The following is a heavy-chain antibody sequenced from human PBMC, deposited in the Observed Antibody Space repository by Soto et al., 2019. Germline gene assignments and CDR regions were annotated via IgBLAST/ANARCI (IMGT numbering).Heavy chain of an antibody. Sequence: GGSLRLSCAASGFAFRSFVVQWVRQAPGKGMEFVSGISSNGGNTYYADSVKGRFTISRDNAKNSLSLQKNSLTAEDTAVYYCARDSPYGGFEDYFDYWGQGTLVTVSS. J-gene: IGHJ4*02. CDR2: ISSNGGNT. V-gene: IGHV3-48*03. D-gene: IGHD5-12*01. CDR3: ARDSPYGGFEDYFDY. CDR1: GFAFRSFV.